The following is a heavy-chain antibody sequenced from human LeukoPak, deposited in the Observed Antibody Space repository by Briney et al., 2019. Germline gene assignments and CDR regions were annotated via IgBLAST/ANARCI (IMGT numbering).Heavy chain of an antibody. V-gene: IGHV3-23*01. Sequence: GGSLRLSCAASGFTFSSYAMICVRQAPGKGLECVSAISDTCNTYHADSVKGRFTISRDSSKNTLFLQMNRLRPEDEDVYYCAKATVTTCRGAFCYPFDYWGLGPLVTVSS. CDR2: ISDTCNT. J-gene: IGHJ4*02. D-gene: IGHD2-15*01. CDR1: GFTFSSYA. CDR3: AKATVTTCRGAFCYPFDY.